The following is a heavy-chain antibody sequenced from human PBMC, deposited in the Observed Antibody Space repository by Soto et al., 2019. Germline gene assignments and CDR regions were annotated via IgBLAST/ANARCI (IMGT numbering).Heavy chain of an antibody. CDR2: IYWDDDK. CDR1: GFSLSTSGVG. J-gene: IGHJ4*02. Sequence: QITLKESGPTLVKPTQTLTLTCTFSGFSLSTSGVGVGWIRQPPGKALEWLALIYWDDDKRYSPSLKSRLTITKDTSKNQXVLTXTNMDXVXXXXXXXXXXXXXXXXXXXXXXFXYWGQGTLVTVSS. V-gene: IGHV2-5*02. CDR3: XXXXXXXXXXXXXXXFXY.